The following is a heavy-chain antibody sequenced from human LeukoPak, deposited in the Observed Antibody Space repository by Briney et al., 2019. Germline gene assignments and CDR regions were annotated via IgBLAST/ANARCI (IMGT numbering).Heavy chain of an antibody. J-gene: IGHJ4*02. D-gene: IGHD3-10*01. CDR2: TYYRSKWYN. CDR3: ARDYYGSGSYQNYYDY. V-gene: IGHV6-1*01. CDR1: GDSVSSDSFA. Sequence: SQTLSLTCAISGDSVSSDSFAWNWIRQSPSRGLERLGRTYYRSKWYNDYAVSVKGRITFNSDTSKNQFSLQLNSVTPEDTAVYYCARDYYGSGSYQNYYDYWGQGTLVTVSS.